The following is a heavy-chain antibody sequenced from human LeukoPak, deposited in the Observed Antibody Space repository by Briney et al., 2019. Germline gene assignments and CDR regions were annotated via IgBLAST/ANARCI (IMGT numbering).Heavy chain of an antibody. Sequence: PGGSLRLSCAASGFTFSSYGMHWVRQAPGKGLEWVAVIWYDGSNKYYADSVKGRFTISRDNSKNTLYLQMNSLRAEDTAVYYCARSAGSGWYRPFDYWGQGTLVTVSS. D-gene: IGHD6-19*01. CDR2: IWYDGSNK. CDR1: GFTFSSYG. J-gene: IGHJ4*02. V-gene: IGHV3-33*01. CDR3: ARSAGSGWYRPFDY.